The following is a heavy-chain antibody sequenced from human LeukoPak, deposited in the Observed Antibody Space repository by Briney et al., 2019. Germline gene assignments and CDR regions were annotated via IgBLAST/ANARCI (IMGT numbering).Heavy chain of an antibody. CDR3: ARETKYGGYSYGFLDY. V-gene: IGHV3-53*04. J-gene: IGHJ4*02. D-gene: IGHD5-18*01. Sequence: GGSLRLSCAASGFTVSNNYMNWVRQAPGKGLEWVSVIYSGGSAYYADSVKGRFTISRHNSNNTLYLQMNSLRDEDTAVYYCARETKYGGYSYGFLDYWGQGTPVTVSS. CDR2: IYSGGSA. CDR1: GFTVSNNY.